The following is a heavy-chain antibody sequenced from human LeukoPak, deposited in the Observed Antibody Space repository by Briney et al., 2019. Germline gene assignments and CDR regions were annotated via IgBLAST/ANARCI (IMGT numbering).Heavy chain of an antibody. CDR3: AKGVGYSYGGVFDY. D-gene: IGHD5-18*01. Sequence: GGSLRLSCAASGFTFDDYAMHWVRQAPGKGLGWVSLISWDGGSTYYADSVKGRFTISRDNSKNSLYLQMNSLRAEDTALYYCAKGVGYSYGGVFDYWGQGTLVTVSS. V-gene: IGHV3-43D*04. CDR2: ISWDGGST. CDR1: GFTFDDYA. J-gene: IGHJ4*02.